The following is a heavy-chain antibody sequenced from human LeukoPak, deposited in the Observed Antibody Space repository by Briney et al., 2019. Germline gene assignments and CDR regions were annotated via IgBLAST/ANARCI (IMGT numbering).Heavy chain of an antibody. CDR3: AREGEGIAAAGTLLVYFDY. D-gene: IGHD6-13*01. J-gene: IGHJ4*02. V-gene: IGHV1-69*05. CDR2: IIPVFGTK. Sequence: ASVKVSCKASGDTFTSYGISWVRQAPGQGLEWLARIIPVFGTKNYARKFRGRVTVSTDDSTSTAFLELSSLTPEDTAVYYCAREGEGIAAAGTLLVYFDYWGQGTLVTVSS. CDR1: GDTFTSYG.